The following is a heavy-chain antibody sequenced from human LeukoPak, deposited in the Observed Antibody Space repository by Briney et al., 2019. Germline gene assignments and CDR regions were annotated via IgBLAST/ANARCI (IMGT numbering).Heavy chain of an antibody. D-gene: IGHD6-13*01. J-gene: IGHJ6*03. CDR3: ARETSSSWYGDYYYYMDV. CDR2: IYYSGST. Sequence: ASETLSLTCAVSGGSISSGGYSWSRIRQPPGKGLEWIGYIYYSGSTNYNPSLKSRVTISVDTSKNQFSLKLSSVTAADTALYYCARETSSSWYGDYYYYMDVWGKGTTVTISS. CDR1: GGSISSGGYS. V-gene: IGHV4-61*08.